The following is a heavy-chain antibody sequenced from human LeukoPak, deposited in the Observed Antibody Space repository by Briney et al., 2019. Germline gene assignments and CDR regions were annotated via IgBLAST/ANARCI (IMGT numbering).Heavy chain of an antibody. J-gene: IGHJ4*02. CDR1: GFPFTTAG. V-gene: IGHV3-15*01. CDR3: ATGYGSGNACDY. CDR2: VKSESDGGTA. Sequence: PGGSRRLSFAASGFPFTTAGMSWVRRAPGRGRGWVGLVKSESDGGTAVYAAPVKGRFTISRDDSKNTLYLQMNSLKTEDTAVYYCATGYGSGNACDYWGQGTLVTVSS. D-gene: IGHD3-10*01.